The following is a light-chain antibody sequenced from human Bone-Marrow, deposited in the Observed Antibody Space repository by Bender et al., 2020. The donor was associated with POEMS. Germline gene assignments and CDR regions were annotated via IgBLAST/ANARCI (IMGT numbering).Light chain of an antibody. CDR2: QDT. CDR3: QAWDTYSVI. CDR1: DFGDKY. J-gene: IGLJ2*01. Sequence: SYEVTQPPSVSVSPGQTASITCSGDDFGDKYVAWYQQKPGQSPVLVIYQDTKRPSGIPERFPGSNSGNTATLTISGTQAMDEADYYCQAWDTYSVIFGGGTKLTVL. V-gene: IGLV3-1*01.